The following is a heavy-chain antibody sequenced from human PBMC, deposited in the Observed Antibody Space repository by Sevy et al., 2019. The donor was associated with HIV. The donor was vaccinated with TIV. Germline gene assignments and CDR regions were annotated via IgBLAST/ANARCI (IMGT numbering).Heavy chain of an antibody. CDR2: IYYSGST. V-gene: IGHV4-59*01. D-gene: IGHD5-18*01. Sequence: SETLSLTCTVSGGSISSYYWSWIRQPPGKGLEWIGYIYYSGSTNYNPSLKSRVTISVETSKNQFSLKLSSVTAADTAVYYGASEGGGYSTLRRYIDYWGQGTLVTVSS. CDR1: GGSISSYY. CDR3: ASEGGGYSTLRRYIDY. J-gene: IGHJ4*02.